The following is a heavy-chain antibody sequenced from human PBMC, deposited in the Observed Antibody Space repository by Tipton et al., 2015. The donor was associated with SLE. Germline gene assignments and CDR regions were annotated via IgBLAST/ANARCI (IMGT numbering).Heavy chain of an antibody. CDR3: ARDGGQMVISGTYDFYYYGLDV. CDR2: ISHDGGA. CDR1: DGSLRGYY. V-gene: IGHV4-34*01. J-gene: IGHJ6*02. Sequence: TLSLTCTVFDGSLRGYYWAWLRQSPGKGLEWIGEISHDGGANYNPSLESRGTISLETSKNQFSLKLTSVTAADTAVYYCARDGGQMVISGTYDFYYYGLDVWGQGTTVTVSS. D-gene: IGHD6-13*01.